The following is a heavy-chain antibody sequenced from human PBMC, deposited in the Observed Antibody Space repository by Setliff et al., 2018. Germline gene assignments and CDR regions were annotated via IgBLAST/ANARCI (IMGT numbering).Heavy chain of an antibody. CDR1: GYSISSGYY. CDR2: IYHSGSI. D-gene: IGHD6-13*01. J-gene: IGHJ4*02. V-gene: IGHV4-38-2*01. CDR3: ARGGAAAGRFGY. Sequence: SETLSLTCAVSGYSISSGYYWCWSRQPPGKGLECIGSIYHSGSIYYNPSVKSRSAISIDTSKNQLSLNLSSVSAADTAVYYCARGGAAAGRFGYWGQGTLVTVSS.